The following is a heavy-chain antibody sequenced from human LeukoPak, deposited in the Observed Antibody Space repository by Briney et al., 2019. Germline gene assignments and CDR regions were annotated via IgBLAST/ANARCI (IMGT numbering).Heavy chain of an antibody. V-gene: IGHV4-59*01. CDR3: ARERPAARYGMDV. Sequence: SETLSLTCTVSGGSISSYYWSWIRQPPGKGLEWIGYIYYSGSTNYNPSLKSRVTISVDTSKNQFSLKLSSVTAADTAVYYCARERPAARYGMDVWGQGTTVTVSS. CDR1: GGSISSYY. D-gene: IGHD2-2*01. CDR2: IYYSGST. J-gene: IGHJ6*02.